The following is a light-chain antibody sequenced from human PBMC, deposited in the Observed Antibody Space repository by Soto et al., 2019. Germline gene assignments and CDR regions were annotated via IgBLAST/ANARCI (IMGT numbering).Light chain of an antibody. CDR3: QQLRMYPST. V-gene: IGKV1-5*03. CDR1: QSISTW. Sequence: DIQMTQSPSTLSASVGDRVTITCRASQSISTWLAWYQQKPGKAPKLLMYKASSLESGVPSRFSGSGSGTDFALTITSLQAEDFATYYCQQLRMYPSTFGGGTKVDIK. CDR2: KAS. J-gene: IGKJ4*01.